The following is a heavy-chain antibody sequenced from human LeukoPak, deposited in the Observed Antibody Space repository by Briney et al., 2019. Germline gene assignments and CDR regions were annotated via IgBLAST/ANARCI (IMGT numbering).Heavy chain of an antibody. V-gene: IGHV3-23*01. J-gene: IGHJ4*02. CDR1: GFTFSSYA. D-gene: IGHD3-10*01. Sequence: PGGSLRLSCAASGFTFSSYAMSWVRRAPGKGLEWVSAISGSGVSTYYADSVKGRFTISRDNSKNTLYLQMNSLRAEDTAVYYCAKPYYYGSRSYMDYWGQGTLVTVSS. CDR2: ISGSGVST. CDR3: AKPYYYGSRSYMDY.